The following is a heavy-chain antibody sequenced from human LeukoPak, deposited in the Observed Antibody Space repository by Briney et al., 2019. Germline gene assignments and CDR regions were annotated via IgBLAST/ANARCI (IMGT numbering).Heavy chain of an antibody. D-gene: IGHD3-22*01. CDR3: ATQSGSGYYPSSFDL. Sequence: SQTLSLTCTVSGGSISSGSYYWSWIRQPAGKGLEWIGRIYTSGSTNYNPSLKSRVTISVDTSKNQFSLKLSSVTAADTAVYYCATQSGSGYYPSSFDLWGQGTLVTVSS. CDR2: IYTSGST. J-gene: IGHJ5*02. V-gene: IGHV4-61*02. CDR1: GGSISSGSYY.